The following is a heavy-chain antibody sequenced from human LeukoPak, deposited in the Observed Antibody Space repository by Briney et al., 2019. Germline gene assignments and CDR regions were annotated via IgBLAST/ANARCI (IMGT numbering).Heavy chain of an antibody. Sequence: SVKVSCKASGGTFTSYAMSWVRQAPGQGLEWMGGIIPIFGTANYAQKFRGRVTITADESTSTAYMELSSLRSEDTAVYYCARSSLWTGYPQASPNNYYYYGMDVWGEGTTVTVSS. CDR1: GGTFTSYA. CDR2: IIPIFGTA. D-gene: IGHD3/OR15-3a*01. J-gene: IGHJ6*04. CDR3: ARSSLWTGYPQASPNNYYYYGMDV. V-gene: IGHV1-69*13.